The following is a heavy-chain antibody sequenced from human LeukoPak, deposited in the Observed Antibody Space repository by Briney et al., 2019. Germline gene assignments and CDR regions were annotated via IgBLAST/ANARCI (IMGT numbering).Heavy chain of an antibody. CDR1: GFTFSSYA. D-gene: IGHD2-2*02. Sequence: GGSLRLSCAASGFTFSSYAMHWVRQAPGKGLEWVAVISYDGSNKYYADSVKGRFTISRDNSKNTLYLQMNSLRAEDTAVYYCGRGTGDIVVVPAAIRTSWFDPWGQGTLVTVSS. CDR2: ISYDGSNK. J-gene: IGHJ5*02. CDR3: GRGTGDIVVVPAAIRTSWFDP. V-gene: IGHV3-30-3*01.